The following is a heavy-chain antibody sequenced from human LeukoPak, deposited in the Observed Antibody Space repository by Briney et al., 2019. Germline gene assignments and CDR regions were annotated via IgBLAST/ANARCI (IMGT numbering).Heavy chain of an antibody. CDR2: IYYSGST. V-gene: IGHV4-59*01. CDR1: GGSISSYY. D-gene: IGHD4-11*01. Sequence: PSETLSLTCTVSGGSISSYYWSWTRQPPGKGLEWIGYIYYSGSTNYNPSLKSRVTISVDTSKNQFSLKLSSVTAADTAVYYCAASPTTVTTPFDYWGQGTLVTVSS. CDR3: AASPTTVTTPFDY. J-gene: IGHJ4*02.